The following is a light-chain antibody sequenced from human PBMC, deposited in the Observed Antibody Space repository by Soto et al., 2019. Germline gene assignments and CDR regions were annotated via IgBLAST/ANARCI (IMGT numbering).Light chain of an antibody. CDR2: KIS. V-gene: IGKV2-24*01. Sequence: DIVMTQTQLSLPVTLGQPASISCRSSKRLVHSNGNTYLSWLHLRPGQHPRLLIYKISNRVSGVQERFSDNGAGTECTLKISRVEAEDVGVYYCMQARQLSRTFGQGTKVEIK. CDR1: KRLVHSNGNTY. J-gene: IGKJ1*01. CDR3: MQARQLSRT.